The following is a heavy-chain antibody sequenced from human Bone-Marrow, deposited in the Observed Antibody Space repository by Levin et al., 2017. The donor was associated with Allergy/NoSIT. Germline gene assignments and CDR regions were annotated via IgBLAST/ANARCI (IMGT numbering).Heavy chain of an antibody. Sequence: GGSLRLSCAASGFTFSSYGMHWVRQAPGKGLEWVAVISYDGSNKYYADSVKGRFTISRDNSKNTLYLQMNSLRAEDTAVYYCAKEGSSGWSPYYWGQGTLVTVSS. V-gene: IGHV3-30*18. D-gene: IGHD6-19*01. CDR2: ISYDGSNK. CDR1: GFTFSSYG. CDR3: AKEGSSGWSPYY. J-gene: IGHJ4*02.